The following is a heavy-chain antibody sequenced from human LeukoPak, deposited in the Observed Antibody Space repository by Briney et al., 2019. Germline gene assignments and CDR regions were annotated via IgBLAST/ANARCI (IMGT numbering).Heavy chain of an antibody. CDR1: GFTFSSYA. Sequence: LPGGSLRLSCAASGFTFSSYAMSWVRQAPGKGLEWVSAISGSGGSTYYTDSVKGRFTISRDNAKNSLYLQMNSLRAEDTAVYYCARDLFPYGMDVWGQGTTVTVSS. CDR3: ARDLFPYGMDV. V-gene: IGHV3-23*01. J-gene: IGHJ6*02. CDR2: ISGSGGST.